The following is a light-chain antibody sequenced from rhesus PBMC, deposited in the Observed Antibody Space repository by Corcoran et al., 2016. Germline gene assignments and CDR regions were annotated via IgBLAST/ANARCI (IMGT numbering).Light chain of an antibody. Sequence: DIQLTQSPSSLSASVGDRVTITCRASQGISSYLAWYQQKSGKAPKLLTYDASNLQSGVPSRLRGSGSGTEFTLTISSLQPGDFATSYCQQRNSYPFTFGPGTKLDIK. CDR3: QQRNSYPFT. J-gene: IGKJ3*01. V-gene: IGKV1-38*01. CDR1: QGISSY. CDR2: DAS.